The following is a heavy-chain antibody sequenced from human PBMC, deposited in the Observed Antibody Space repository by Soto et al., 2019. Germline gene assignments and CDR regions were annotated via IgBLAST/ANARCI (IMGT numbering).Heavy chain of an antibody. J-gene: IGHJ3*02. D-gene: IGHD3-3*01. CDR2: INPATGAA. CDR1: GYPVTAYY. Sequence: QLHLVQSGAVVKKPGASVTVSCSASGYPVTAYYMHWVRQAPGRGLEWMGGINPATGAAKYTQEFPGRVTMTRDTSTSTVFMELGGLTSGDTAVFYCASGGGVGVAGSAAFDMWGQGTLVTVSS. V-gene: IGHV1-2*02. CDR3: ASGGGVGVAGSAAFDM.